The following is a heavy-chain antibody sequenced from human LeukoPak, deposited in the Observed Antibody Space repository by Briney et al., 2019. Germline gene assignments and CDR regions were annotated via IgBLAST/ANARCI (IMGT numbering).Heavy chain of an antibody. V-gene: IGHV3-21*01. CDR1: GFTFSSYS. CDR2: ISSSSYI. Sequence: PGGSLRLSCAASGFTFSSYSMNWVRQAPGKGLEWVSSISSSSYIYYADSVKGRFTISRDNAKNSLYLQMNSLRAEDTAVYYCARITAAAGCFQHWGQGTLVTVSS. D-gene: IGHD6-13*01. CDR3: ARITAAAGCFQH. J-gene: IGHJ1*01.